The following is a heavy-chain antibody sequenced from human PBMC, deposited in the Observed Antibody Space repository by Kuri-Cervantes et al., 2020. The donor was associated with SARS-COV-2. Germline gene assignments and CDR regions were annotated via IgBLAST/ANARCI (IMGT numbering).Heavy chain of an antibody. CDR1: GGTFSSYA. CDR2: IIPILGIA. V-gene: IGHV1-69*04. Sequence: SVKVSCKASGGTFSSYAISWVRQAPGQGLEWMGRIIPILGIANYAQKFQGRVTITVGKSTSTAYMELSSLRSEDTAVYYCARTRGIAAAYYFDYWGQGTLVTVSS. CDR3: ARTRGIAAAYYFDY. D-gene: IGHD6-13*01. J-gene: IGHJ4*02.